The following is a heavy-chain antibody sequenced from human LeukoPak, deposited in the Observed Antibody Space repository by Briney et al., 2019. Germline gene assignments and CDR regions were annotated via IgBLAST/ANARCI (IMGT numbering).Heavy chain of an antibody. V-gene: IGHV1-69*02. Sequence: SVKVSCKASGGTFSSYTISWVRQAPGQGLESMGRIIPILGIANYAQKFQGRVTITADKSTSTAYMELSSLRSEDTAVYYCAHRFTHDYVWGSSLDYWGQGTLVTVSS. D-gene: IGHD3-16*01. J-gene: IGHJ4*02. CDR2: IIPILGIA. CDR3: AHRFTHDYVWGSSLDY. CDR1: GGTFSSYT.